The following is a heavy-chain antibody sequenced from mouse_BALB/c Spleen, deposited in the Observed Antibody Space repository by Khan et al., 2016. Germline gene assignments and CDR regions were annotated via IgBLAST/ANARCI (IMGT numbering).Heavy chain of an antibody. Sequence: EVQLQESGPSLVKPSQTLSLSCSVTGDSITSGYWNWIRKFPGNKLEYMGYISYSGSTYYNPSLKSRISITRDTPKNQYYLQLNSVTTEDTATYYCASYDSSGSFFDYWGQGTTLTVSS. CDR2: ISYSGST. D-gene: IGHD3-2*01. V-gene: IGHV3-8*02. CDR1: GDSITSGY. J-gene: IGHJ2*01. CDR3: ASYDSSGSFFDY.